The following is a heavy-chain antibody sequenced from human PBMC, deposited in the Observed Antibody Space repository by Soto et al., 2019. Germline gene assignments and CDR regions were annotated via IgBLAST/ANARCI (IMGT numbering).Heavy chain of an antibody. CDR1: GGSISGYY. J-gene: IGHJ4*02. Sequence: LSLTCTVSGGSISGYYWSWIRQPPGKGLEWVSVISYSGSNIYYADSVKGRFTISRDNAKNSLYLQMNSLRDEDTAVYYCARGQYYYDSSGYLYWGQGTLVTSPQ. D-gene: IGHD3-22*01. CDR2: ISYSGSNI. V-gene: IGHV3-30-3*01. CDR3: ARGQYYYDSSGYLY.